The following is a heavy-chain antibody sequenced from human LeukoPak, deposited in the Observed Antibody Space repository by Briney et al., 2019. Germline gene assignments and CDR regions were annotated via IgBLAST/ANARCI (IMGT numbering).Heavy chain of an antibody. CDR1: GFTFSSYA. Sequence: GSLRLSCAASGFTFSSYAMSWVRQAPGKGLEWVSGISGKSDYTHYADSVKGRFTISRDNSKNTLYLQMNSLRAEDTAVYYCAKDYGGLPFDYWGQGTLVTVSS. D-gene: IGHD4-23*01. J-gene: IGHJ4*02. CDR3: AKDYGGLPFDY. CDR2: ISGKSDYT. V-gene: IGHV3-23*01.